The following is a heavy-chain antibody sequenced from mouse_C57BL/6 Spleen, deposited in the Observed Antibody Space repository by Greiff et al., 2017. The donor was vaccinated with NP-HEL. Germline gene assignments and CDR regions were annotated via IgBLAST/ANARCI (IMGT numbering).Heavy chain of an antibody. CDR2: ISSGGSYT. D-gene: IGHD2-12*01. V-gene: IGHV5-6*02. J-gene: IGHJ1*03. CDR3: ASYSSEGYFDV. Sequence: EVMLVESGGDLVKPGGSLKLSCAASGFTFSSYGMSWVRQTPDKRLEWVATISSGGSYTYYPDSVKGRFTISRDNAKNTLYLQMSSLKSEDTAMYYCASYSSEGYFDVWGTGTTVTVSS. CDR1: GFTFSSYG.